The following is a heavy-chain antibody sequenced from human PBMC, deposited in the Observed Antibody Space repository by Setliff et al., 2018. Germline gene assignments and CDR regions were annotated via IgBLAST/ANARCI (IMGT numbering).Heavy chain of an antibody. CDR1: GGSISSGNYY. V-gene: IGHV4-39*01. Sequence: LSLTCRVSGGSISSGNYYWGLVRQPPGKGLEWVATIYYSGSTYSNPSLKSRLIISVDAPDNQFSVKLSSVTAADTAVYYCARHKSNGSGSYPSLYMDVWGKGIMVTVSS. J-gene: IGHJ6*03. CDR3: ARHKSNGSGSYPSLYMDV. CDR2: IYYSGST. D-gene: IGHD3-10*01.